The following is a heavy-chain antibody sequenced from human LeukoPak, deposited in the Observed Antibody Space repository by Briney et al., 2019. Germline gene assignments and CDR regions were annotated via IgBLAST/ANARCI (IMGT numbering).Heavy chain of an antibody. D-gene: IGHD5-18*01. CDR3: ASEGEFGYGYFY. Sequence: GGSLRLSCAASGFTFSSYGMHWVRQAPGKGLEWVANIKGDGSEKNYVDSVKGRFTVSRDNAKNSLYLQMNSLRLEDTAVYYCASEGEFGYGYFYWGQGTLVTVSS. CDR1: GFTFSSYG. CDR2: IKGDGSEK. J-gene: IGHJ4*02. V-gene: IGHV3-7*01.